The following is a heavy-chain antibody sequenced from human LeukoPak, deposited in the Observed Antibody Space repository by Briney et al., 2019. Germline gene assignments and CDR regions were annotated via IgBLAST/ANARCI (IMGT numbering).Heavy chain of an antibody. Sequence: GGSLRLSCAASGFTFRSYWMSWVRQAPGKGLEWVANIKQDGSEKYYVDSVKGRFTISRDNAKNSLYLQMNSLRAEDTAVYYCARHPYGDFDYCGQGTLVTVSS. CDR2: IKQDGSEK. CDR1: GFTFRSYW. J-gene: IGHJ4*02. V-gene: IGHV3-7*01. CDR3: ARHPYGDFDY. D-gene: IGHD4-17*01.